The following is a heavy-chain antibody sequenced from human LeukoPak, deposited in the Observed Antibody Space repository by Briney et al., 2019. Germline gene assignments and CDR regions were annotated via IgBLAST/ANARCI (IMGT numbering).Heavy chain of an antibody. CDR1: GYSISSGYY. J-gene: IGHJ5*02. D-gene: IGHD3-10*01. Sequence: SETLSLTCTVSGYSISSGYYWGWIRQPPGKGLEWIGSISHSGSTYYKPSLKSRVTISVDTSKNQFSLKLRSVTAADTAVYYCTRDSGTTGEVKFDPWGQGTLVAVSS. V-gene: IGHV4-38-2*02. CDR2: ISHSGST. CDR3: TRDSGTTGEVKFDP.